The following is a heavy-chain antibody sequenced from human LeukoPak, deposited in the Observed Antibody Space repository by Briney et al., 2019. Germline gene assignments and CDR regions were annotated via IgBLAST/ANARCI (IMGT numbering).Heavy chain of an antibody. CDR1: GGSIGSYY. V-gene: IGHV4-59*08. CDR3: ARHSSNWGISDY. J-gene: IGHJ4*02. Sequence: SETLSLTCTVSGGSIGSYYWSWIRQPPGKGLECIGYFFYSGSTNYNPSLKSRVTISGDTSKNQFSLKLSSVTAADTAVYYCARHSSNWGISDYWGQGTLVTVSS. CDR2: FFYSGST. D-gene: IGHD6-13*01.